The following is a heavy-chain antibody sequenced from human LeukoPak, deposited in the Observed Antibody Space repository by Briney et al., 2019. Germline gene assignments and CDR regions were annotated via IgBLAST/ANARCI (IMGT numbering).Heavy chain of an antibody. V-gene: IGHV4-30-4*01. J-gene: IGHJ2*01. Sequence: SETLSLTCTVSGGSISSGDYYWSWIRQPPGTGLEWIGYIYYSGSTYYNPSLKSRVTISVDTSKNQFSLKLSSVTAAETAVYYCARVRRSYWYFDLWGRGTLVTVSS. CDR2: IYYSGST. D-gene: IGHD4-17*01. CDR1: GGSISSGDYY. CDR3: ARVRRSYWYFDL.